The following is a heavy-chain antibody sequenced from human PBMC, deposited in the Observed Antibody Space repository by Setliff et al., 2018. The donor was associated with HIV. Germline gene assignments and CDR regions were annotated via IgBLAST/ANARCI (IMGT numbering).Heavy chain of an antibody. CDR2: VSHTGNT. Sequence: PSETLSLTCTVSDASITSHYWSWIRQPPGKGLEWIGYVSHTGNTNSNPSLKSRVTISVDTSKNEFSLRLRSVTAADTAFYYCARVSRLHPFDPWGQGVLVTVSS. CDR1: DASITSHY. V-gene: IGHV4-59*11. CDR3: ARVSRLHPFDP. D-gene: IGHD2-15*01. J-gene: IGHJ5*02.